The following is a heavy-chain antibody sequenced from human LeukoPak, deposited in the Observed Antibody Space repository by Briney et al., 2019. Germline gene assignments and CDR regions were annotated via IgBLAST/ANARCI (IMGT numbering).Heavy chain of an antibody. Sequence: ASVKVSCKASGYTFTSYGISWVRQAPGQGLEWMGWISAYNGNTNYAQKLQGRVTMTTDTSTSTAYMELRSLRSDDTAVYYCARNDFWSGYPLYYYYMDVWGKGTTVTVSS. V-gene: IGHV1-18*01. CDR1: GYTFTSYG. D-gene: IGHD3-3*01. J-gene: IGHJ6*03. CDR2: ISAYNGNT. CDR3: ARNDFWSGYPLYYYYMDV.